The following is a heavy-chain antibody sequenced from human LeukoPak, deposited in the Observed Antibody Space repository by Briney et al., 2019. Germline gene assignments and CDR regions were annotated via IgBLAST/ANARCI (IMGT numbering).Heavy chain of an antibody. D-gene: IGHD6-13*01. Sequence: ASVKVSCKASGYTFTSYYMHWVRQAPGQGLEWMGIINPSGGSTSYAQKFQGRVTMTRDMSTSTVYMELSSLRSEDTAVYYCARDAGYSSSWYFGRKKNWFDPWGQGTLVTVSS. V-gene: IGHV1-46*01. CDR1: GYTFTSYY. CDR2: INPSGGST. CDR3: ARDAGYSSSWYFGRKKNWFDP. J-gene: IGHJ5*02.